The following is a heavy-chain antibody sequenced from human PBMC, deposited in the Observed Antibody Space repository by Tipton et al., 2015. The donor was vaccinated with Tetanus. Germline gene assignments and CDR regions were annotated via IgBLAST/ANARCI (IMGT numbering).Heavy chain of an antibody. CDR2: ISSDGNKE. J-gene: IGHJ4*02. V-gene: IGHV3-30-3*01. CDR3: AREGLALGPAKLSYFDS. D-gene: IGHD6-25*01. CDR1: GVTFSRDI. Sequence: SLRLSCVADGVTFSRDIMHWVRQAPGKGLEWVAEISSDGNKESYRDSVKGRFTISRDNSQTTLFLQMNSLRPEDTGTYYCAREGLALGPAKLSYFDSWGQGTRVIVSS.